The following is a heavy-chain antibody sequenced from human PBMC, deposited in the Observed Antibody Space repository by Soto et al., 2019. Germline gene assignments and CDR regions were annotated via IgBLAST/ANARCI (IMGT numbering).Heavy chain of an antibody. J-gene: IGHJ3*02. CDR3: AKSWDYYDSSGYSDAFDI. V-gene: IGHV3-23*01. CDR1: GFTFSSYA. Sequence: EVQLLESGGGLVQPGGSLRLSCAASGFTFSSYAMSWVRQAPGKGLEWVSAISGSGGSTYYADSVKGRFTISRDNSKNTLYMQMNSLRAEDTAVYYCAKSWDYYDSSGYSDAFDIWGQGTMVTVSS. D-gene: IGHD3-22*01. CDR2: ISGSGGST.